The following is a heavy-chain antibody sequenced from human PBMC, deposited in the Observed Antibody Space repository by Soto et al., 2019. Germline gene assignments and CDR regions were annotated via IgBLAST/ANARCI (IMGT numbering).Heavy chain of an antibody. CDR3: AHKGPEDWPLDY. J-gene: IGHJ4*02. CDR1: GFSLSTSGVG. CDR2: IYWDDSK. V-gene: IGHV2-5*02. D-gene: IGHD3-9*01. Sequence: QITLKESGPTLVRPTQTLTLTCAFSGFSLSTSGVGVGWIRQPPGKALEWLAVIYWDDSKHYSPSLRSRLTXXXXXXXXXXXXXXXXXXXXXXXXXXXAHKGPEDWPLDYWGQGTLVTVSS.